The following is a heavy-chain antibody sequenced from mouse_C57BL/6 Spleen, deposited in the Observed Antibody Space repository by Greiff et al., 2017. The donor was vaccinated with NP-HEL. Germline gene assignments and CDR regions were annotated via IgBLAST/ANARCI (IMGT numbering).Heavy chain of an antibody. CDR3: ARHYYGSGDWYFDV. D-gene: IGHD1-1*01. CDR1: GFTFSSYG. Sequence: EVQGVESGGDLVKPGGSLKLSCAASGFTFSSYGMSWVRQTPDKRLEWVATISSGGSYTYYPDSVKGRFTISRDNAKNTLYLQMSSLKSEDTAMYYCARHYYGSGDWYFDVWGTGTTVTVSS. CDR2: ISSGGSYT. V-gene: IGHV5-6*01. J-gene: IGHJ1*03.